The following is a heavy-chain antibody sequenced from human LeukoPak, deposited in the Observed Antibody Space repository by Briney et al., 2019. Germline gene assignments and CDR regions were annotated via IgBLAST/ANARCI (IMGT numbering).Heavy chain of an antibody. V-gene: IGHV4-30-4*01. CDR3: ARGRTLTDDAFDI. CDR2: IYHSGNT. Sequence: SETLSLTCTVSGDSISSGDYYWSWIRQHPGKGLEWIGHIYHSGNTYYNPPLRSRATMSVDTSKNQFSLKLNSVTAADTAFYYCARGRTLTDDAFDIWGQGTMVTVSS. J-gene: IGHJ3*02. CDR1: GDSISSGDYY. D-gene: IGHD1-1*01.